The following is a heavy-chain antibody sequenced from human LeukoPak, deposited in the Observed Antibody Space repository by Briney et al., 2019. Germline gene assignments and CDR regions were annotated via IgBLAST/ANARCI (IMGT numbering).Heavy chain of an antibody. V-gene: IGHV3-48*03. CDR1: GFTFSSYE. CDR2: ISSSGSTI. D-gene: IGHD3-10*01. Sequence: PGGSLRLSCAASGFTFSSYEMNWVRQAPGKGLEWVSYISSSGSTIYYADSVKGRFTISRDNAKNSLYLQMNSLRAEDTAVYYCARADYYGSGSYVYWGQGTLVTVSS. CDR3: ARADYYGSGSYVY. J-gene: IGHJ4*02.